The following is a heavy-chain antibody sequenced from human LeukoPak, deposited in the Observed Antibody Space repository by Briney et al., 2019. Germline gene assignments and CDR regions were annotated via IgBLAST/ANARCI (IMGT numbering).Heavy chain of an antibody. D-gene: IGHD3-22*01. V-gene: IGHV4-34*01. CDR3: VFRPPLGYYDSSGYSYDY. J-gene: IGHJ4*02. Sequence: SETLSLTCAVYGGSFSGYYWSWIRQPLGKGLEWIGEINHSGSTNYNPSLKSRVTISVDTSKNQFSLKLSSVTAADTAVYYCVFRPPLGYYDSSGYSYDYWGQGTLVTVSS. CDR2: INHSGST. CDR1: GGSFSGYY.